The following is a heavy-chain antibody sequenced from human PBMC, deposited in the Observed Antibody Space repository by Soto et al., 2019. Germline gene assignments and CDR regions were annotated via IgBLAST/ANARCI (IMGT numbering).Heavy chain of an antibody. D-gene: IGHD3-3*01. V-gene: IGHV3-7*01. CDR2: IKEDGSEK. J-gene: IGHJ6*03. CDR3: ARGRTTFGDSYYMDV. Sequence: GGSLRLSCTASGFTFSSYSMTWVRQAPGEGLEWLANIKEDGSEKYYVDSVTGRFTFSRDNAKNSLYLEMNNLRAEDTAVYYCARGRTTFGDSYYMDVWGKGTTVTVSS. CDR1: GFTFSSYS.